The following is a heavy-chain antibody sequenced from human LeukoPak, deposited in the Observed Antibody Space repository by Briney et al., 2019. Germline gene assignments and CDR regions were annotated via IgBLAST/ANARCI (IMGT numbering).Heavy chain of an antibody. CDR1: GGSFSGYH. J-gene: IGHJ4*02. Sequence: SETLSLTCAVYGGSFSGYHWSWIRQPPGKGLEWIGEINHSGGTNYNPSLKSRVTISVDTSKNQFSLKLSSVTAADTAVYYCARRSVGLLTGYYNDYWGQGTLVTVSS. CDR2: INHSGGT. D-gene: IGHD3-9*01. V-gene: IGHV4-34*01. CDR3: ARRSVGLLTGYYNDY.